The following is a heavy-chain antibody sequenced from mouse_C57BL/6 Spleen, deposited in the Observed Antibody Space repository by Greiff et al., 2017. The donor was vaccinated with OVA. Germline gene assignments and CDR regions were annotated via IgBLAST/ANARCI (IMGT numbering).Heavy chain of an antibody. CDR1: GYTFTSYW. CDR2: IYPGSGST. V-gene: IGHV1-55*01. CDR3: ATSYYYGSSSYFDY. D-gene: IGHD1-1*01. J-gene: IGHJ2*01. Sequence: VQLQQPGAELVKPGASVKMSCKASGYTFTSYWITWVKQRPGQGLEWIGDIYPGSGSTNYNEKFKSKATLTVDTSSSTAYMQLSSLTSEDSAVYYCATSYYYGSSSYFDYWGQGTTLTVSS.